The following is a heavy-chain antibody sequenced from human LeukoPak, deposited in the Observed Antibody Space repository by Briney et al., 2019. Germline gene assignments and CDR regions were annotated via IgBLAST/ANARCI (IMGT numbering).Heavy chain of an antibody. J-gene: IGHJ4*02. CDR2: IYHSGST. CDR3: ARRPKGQQLVPHYFDY. D-gene: IGHD6-13*01. V-gene: IGHV4-39*07. CDR1: GGSISSASSF. Sequence: TSETLSLTCTVSGGSISSASSFWGWIRQLPGKGLEWIGEIYHSGSTNYNPSLKSRVTISVDKSKNQFSLKLSSVTAADTAVYYCARRPKGQQLVPHYFDYWGQGTLVTVSS.